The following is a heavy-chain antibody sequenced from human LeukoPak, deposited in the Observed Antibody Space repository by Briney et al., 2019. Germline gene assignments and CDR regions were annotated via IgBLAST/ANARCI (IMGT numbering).Heavy chain of an antibody. J-gene: IGHJ5*02. CDR2: IYTSGST. CDR1: GGSISSYY. V-gene: IGHV4-4*07. D-gene: IGHD6-19*01. CDR3: ARVLYSSGWYGEHNWFDP. Sequence: SETLSLTYTVSGGSISSYYWSWIRQPAGKGLEWIGRIYTSGSTNYNPSLKSRVTMSVDTSKNQFSLKLSSVTAADTAVYYCARVLYSSGWYGEHNWFDPWGQGTLVTVSS.